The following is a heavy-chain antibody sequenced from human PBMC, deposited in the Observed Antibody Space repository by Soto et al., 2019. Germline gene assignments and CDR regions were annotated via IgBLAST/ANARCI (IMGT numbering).Heavy chain of an antibody. CDR1: GGSISSYY. D-gene: IGHD4-17*01. J-gene: IGHJ5*02. Sequence: TSVTLCLTCTVAGGSISSYYWSWIRQPPGKGLEWIGYIYYSGSTNYNPSLKSRVTISVDTSKNQFSLKLSSVTAADTAVYYCARHVPDYGDWFDPWGQGTLVTLSS. V-gene: IGHV4-59*08. CDR3: ARHVPDYGDWFDP. CDR2: IYYSGST.